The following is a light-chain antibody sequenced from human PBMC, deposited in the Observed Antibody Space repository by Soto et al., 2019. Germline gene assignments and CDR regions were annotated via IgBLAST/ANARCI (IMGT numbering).Light chain of an antibody. V-gene: IGLV2-11*01. Sequence: QSALTQPRSVSGSPGQSVTISCTGTSSDVGGYNYVSWYQHHPGKAPKSMIYDVSKRPSGVPDRFSGSKSGNTASLTISGLQAEDEADYYCRSYGGSYTWVFGGGTKLTVL. CDR3: RSYGGSYTWV. CDR2: DVS. CDR1: SSDVGGYNY. J-gene: IGLJ3*02.